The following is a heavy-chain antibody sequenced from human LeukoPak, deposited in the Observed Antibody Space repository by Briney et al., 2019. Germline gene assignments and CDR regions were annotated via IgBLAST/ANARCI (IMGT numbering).Heavy chain of an antibody. CDR1: GFTFSSYS. CDR2: ISSSSSYI. D-gene: IGHD2-2*01. Sequence: PGGSLRLSCAASGFTFSSYSMNWVRQAPGKGLEWVSSISSSSSYIYYADSVKGRFTISRDNAKNSLYLQMNSLRAEDTAVYYCARDSAPYIVVVPATDWGQGTLVTVSP. CDR3: ARDSAPYIVVVPATD. V-gene: IGHV3-21*01. J-gene: IGHJ4*02.